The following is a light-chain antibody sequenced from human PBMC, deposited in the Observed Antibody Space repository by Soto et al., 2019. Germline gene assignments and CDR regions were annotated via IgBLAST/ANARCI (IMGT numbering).Light chain of an antibody. CDR1: QSIGIW. V-gene: IGKV1-5*03. CDR2: EAS. CDR3: QHNHSLPYS. Sequence: DIQLTQSPSTLSASIGDRVTMTCRASQSIGIWLAWFQQKSGQAPNLLIFEASDSESGVPSRFSGSGSGTEFNLTISSLQPDDFATYFCQHNHSLPYSFGQGTKLETK. J-gene: IGKJ2*03.